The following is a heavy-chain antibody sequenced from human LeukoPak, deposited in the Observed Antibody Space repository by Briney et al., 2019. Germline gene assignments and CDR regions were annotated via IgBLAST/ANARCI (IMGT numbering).Heavy chain of an antibody. CDR1: GDSISSYY. CDR2: IYYSGSI. V-gene: IGHV4-59*01. D-gene: IGHD3-22*01. CDR3: VRTYHYDTSGYDY. J-gene: IGHJ4*02. Sequence: SETLSLTCTVSGDSISSYYWSRIRQPPGKGLEWIGYIYYSGSISYNPSLKSRVTISIDTSKNQFYLNLSSVTAADTAVYYCVRTYHYDTSGYDYWGQGTLVTVSS.